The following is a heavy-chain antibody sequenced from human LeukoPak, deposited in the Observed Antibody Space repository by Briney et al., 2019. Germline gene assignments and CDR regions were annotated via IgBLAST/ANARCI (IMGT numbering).Heavy chain of an antibody. Sequence: GASVKVSCKASGYTFTSYGISWVRQAPGQGLEWMGWISAYNGNTNYAQKLQGRVTMTTDTSTSTAYMELRSLRSDDTAVYYCARALRYCSSTSCYLNWFDPWGQGTLVTVSS. CDR2: ISAYNGNT. J-gene: IGHJ5*02. D-gene: IGHD2-2*01. CDR3: ARALRYCSSTSCYLNWFDP. V-gene: IGHV1-18*01. CDR1: GYTFTSYG.